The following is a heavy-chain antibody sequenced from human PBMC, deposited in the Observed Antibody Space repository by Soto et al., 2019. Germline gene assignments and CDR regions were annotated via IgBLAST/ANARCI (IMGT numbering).Heavy chain of an antibody. D-gene: IGHD3-10*01. V-gene: IGHV3-30*03. CDR2: ISYDGTNK. CDR1: GFPFTTYG. CDR3: VRGQYYFDY. Sequence: QVQLVESGGGVVQPGRSLRLSCAASGFPFTTYGMHWVREGPGKGLEWVAVISYDGTNKYYADSVKGRFTISRDNSKNPLYLQMNRLRPEDTGLDYRVRGQYYFDYRGQGTLVTVSS. J-gene: IGHJ4*02.